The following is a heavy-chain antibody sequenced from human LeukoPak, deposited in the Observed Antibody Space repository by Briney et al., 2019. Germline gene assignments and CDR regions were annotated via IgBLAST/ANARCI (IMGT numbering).Heavy chain of an antibody. D-gene: IGHD1-26*01. CDR3: AREFLRGIYYFDY. V-gene: IGHV3-30-3*01. CDR1: GFTFSSYW. J-gene: IGHJ4*02. Sequence: GGSLRLSCAASGFTFSSYWMSWVRQAPGKGLEWVAVISYDGSNKYYADSVKGRFTISRDNSKNTLYLQMNSLRAEDTAVYYCAREFLRGIYYFDYWGQRTLVTVSS. CDR2: ISYDGSNK.